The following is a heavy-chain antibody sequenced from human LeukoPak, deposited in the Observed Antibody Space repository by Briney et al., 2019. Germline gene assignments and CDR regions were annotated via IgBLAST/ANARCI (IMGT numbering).Heavy chain of an antibody. CDR3: ARSSLGTITAGPFDY. D-gene: IGHD5-12*01. V-gene: IGHV1-18*01. CDR1: GYTFISYG. Sequence: ASVTVSCKASGYTFISYGIAWVRQAPGQGLEWMGWISGYNGNTNYAQKLQGRVSMTTDTSTTTAYMELRSLTSDDTALYYCARSSLGTITAGPFDYWGQGTLVTVSS. CDR2: ISGYNGNT. J-gene: IGHJ4*02.